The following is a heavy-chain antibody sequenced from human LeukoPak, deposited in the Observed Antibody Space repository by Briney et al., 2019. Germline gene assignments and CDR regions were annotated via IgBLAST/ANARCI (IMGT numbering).Heavy chain of an antibody. J-gene: IGHJ4*02. Sequence: PSETLSLTCAVYGGSFSDYYWSWIRQPPGKGLEWIGEINHSGSTDYNPSLKSRVTISIDTSKNQFSLKLSSVTAADTAVYYCARDSYYYDSSGYYRFDYWGQGTLVTVSS. V-gene: IGHV4-34*01. D-gene: IGHD3-22*01. CDR3: ARDSYYYDSSGYYRFDY. CDR2: INHSGST. CDR1: GGSFSDYY.